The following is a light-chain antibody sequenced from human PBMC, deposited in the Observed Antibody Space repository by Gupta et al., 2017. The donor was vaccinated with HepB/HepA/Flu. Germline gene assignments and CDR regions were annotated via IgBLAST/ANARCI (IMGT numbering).Light chain of an antibody. CDR1: SSNIGNNY. CDR3: EAWDSTISAVV. CDR2: ENN. J-gene: IGLJ2*01. Sequence: QSVLTQPPSVSAAPGQKVTISCSGSSSNIGNNYVSWYQQLPGKAPKLLIYENNKRPSGIPDRFSGSKSGKSATLAIXGXQTGDEXDYYCEAWDSTISAVVFGGGTKLTVL. V-gene: IGLV1-51*01.